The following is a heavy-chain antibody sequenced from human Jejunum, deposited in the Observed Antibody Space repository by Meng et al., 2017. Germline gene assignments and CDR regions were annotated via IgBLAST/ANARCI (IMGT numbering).Heavy chain of an antibody. CDR3: VREKRRTYYFDY. Sequence: QVQLQESGPGLVKPSPTLSLTCTVSGGSISSGDYYWSWIRQPPGKGLEWIGYIYYSGSTYYNPSLTSRVTISMDTSKNQFSLKLSSVTAADTAVYYCVREKRRTYYFDYWGQGTLVTVSS. J-gene: IGHJ4*02. D-gene: IGHD3-16*01. CDR1: GGSISSGDYY. V-gene: IGHV4-30-4*01. CDR2: IYYSGST.